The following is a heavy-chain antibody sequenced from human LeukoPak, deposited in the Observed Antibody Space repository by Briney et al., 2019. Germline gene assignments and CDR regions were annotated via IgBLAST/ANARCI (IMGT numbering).Heavy chain of an antibody. CDR1: GFTFSSYE. D-gene: IGHD3-10*01. V-gene: IGHV3-48*03. J-gene: IGHJ4*02. CDR3: PKALRGGADY. CDR2: ISSSGSTI. Sequence: PGGSLRLSCAASGFTFSSYEMNWVRQAPGKGLEWVSYISSSGSTIYYADSVKGRFTISRDNAKNSLYLQMNSLRAEDTAVYYRPKALRGGADYWGQGTLVTVSS.